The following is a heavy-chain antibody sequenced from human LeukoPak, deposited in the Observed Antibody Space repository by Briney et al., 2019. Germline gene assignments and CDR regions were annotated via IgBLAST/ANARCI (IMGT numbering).Heavy chain of an antibody. J-gene: IGHJ4*02. CDR1: GYTLTELS. D-gene: IGHD2-2*01. Sequence: GASVKVSCKVSGYTLTELSMHWVRQAPGKGPEWMGGFDPEDGETIYAQKFQGRVTMTEDTSTDTAYMELSSLRSEDTAVYYCATGYCSSTSCYYHFDYWGQGTLVTVSS. CDR3: ATGYCSSTSCYYHFDY. V-gene: IGHV1-24*01. CDR2: FDPEDGET.